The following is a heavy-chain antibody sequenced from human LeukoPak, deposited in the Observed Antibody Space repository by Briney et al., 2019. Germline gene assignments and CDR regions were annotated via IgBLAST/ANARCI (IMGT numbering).Heavy chain of an antibody. D-gene: IGHD5-18*01. V-gene: IGHV1-18*01. CDR1: GYTCTNYG. CDR2: ISTYNGDT. Sequence: ASVKVSCKASGYTCTNYGINWVRQAPGQGLEWMGWISTYNGDTNYAQKLHGRVTMTTDTSTSTAYMELRSLRSDDTALYYCARGSSYGFSMGYWGQGTLVTVSS. CDR3: ARGSSYGFSMGY. J-gene: IGHJ4*02.